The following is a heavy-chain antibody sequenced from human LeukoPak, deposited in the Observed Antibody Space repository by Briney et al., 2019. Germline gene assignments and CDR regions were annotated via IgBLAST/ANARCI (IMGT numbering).Heavy chain of an antibody. D-gene: IGHD3-10*01. CDR2: ISSSSSTI. CDR1: GFTFSSQT. Sequence: GGSLRLSCAVSGFTFSSQTVNWVRQAPGKGLEWVSYISSSSSTIYYADSVKGRFTISRDNAKNSLYLQMNSLRAEDTAVYYCARDGDGSGSDAFDIWGQGTMVTVSS. J-gene: IGHJ3*02. V-gene: IGHV3-48*01. CDR3: ARDGDGSGSDAFDI.